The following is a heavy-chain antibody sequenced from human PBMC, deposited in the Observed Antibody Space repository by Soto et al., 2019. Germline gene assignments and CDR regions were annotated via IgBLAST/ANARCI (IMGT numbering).Heavy chain of an antibody. CDR1: GGSFRREA. D-gene: IGHD3-22*01. Sequence: QVQLVQSGAEVKKPGSSVKVSCKASGGSFRREAINWVRQAPGQGPEWMGNILPFFGTADYAQKFQGRVTVTADMSTTTGYMELSSLRAENTAVYYCARGHESGCNSDAFDVWGQGTMVIVSS. CDR2: ILPFFGTA. J-gene: IGHJ3*01. CDR3: ARGHESGCNSDAFDV. V-gene: IGHV1-69*14.